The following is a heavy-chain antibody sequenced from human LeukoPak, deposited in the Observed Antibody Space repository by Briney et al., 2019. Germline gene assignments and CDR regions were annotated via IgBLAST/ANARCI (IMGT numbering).Heavy chain of an antibody. CDR2: IHTSGST. V-gene: IGHV4-4*07. J-gene: IGHJ4*02. Sequence: SETLSLTCTVSGVSISSYYWSWIRQPAGKGLEWIGRIHTSGSTNYKSSLKSRVTISVDTSKNQFSLKLSSVTAADTAVYYCARRSLIVVVTASPFDYWGQGTLVTVSS. CDR3: ARRSLIVVVTASPFDY. D-gene: IGHD2-21*02. CDR1: GVSISSYY.